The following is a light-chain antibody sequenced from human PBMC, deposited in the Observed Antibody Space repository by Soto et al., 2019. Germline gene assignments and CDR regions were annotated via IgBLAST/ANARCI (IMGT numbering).Light chain of an antibody. CDR3: QQRSQWPPMT. Sequence: EILLTQSPVTLSWSPGQRATLSCRASQSISTYLAWYQVKPGQAPRLLIYDASSRATGVPARFSGSGSGTDFSLTISSLEPEDVAVYYCQQRSQWPPMTFGQGTRLEIK. V-gene: IGKV3-11*01. J-gene: IGKJ5*01. CDR1: QSISTY. CDR2: DAS.